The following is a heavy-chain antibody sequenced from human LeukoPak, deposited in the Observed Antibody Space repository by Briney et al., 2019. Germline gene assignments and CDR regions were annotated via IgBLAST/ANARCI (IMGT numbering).Heavy chain of an antibody. CDR3: ARDSDIVTGSKSHFDY. D-gene: IGHD3-9*01. V-gene: IGHV3-21*01. Sequence: GGSLRLSCAASGFTFSSYSMNWVRQAPGKGLEWVSSISTSSSYIYYTDSVKGRFTISKDNAKNSLYLQMNSLRAEDTAVYYCARDSDIVTGSKSHFDYWGQGTLVTVSS. CDR2: ISTSSSYI. J-gene: IGHJ4*02. CDR1: GFTFSSYS.